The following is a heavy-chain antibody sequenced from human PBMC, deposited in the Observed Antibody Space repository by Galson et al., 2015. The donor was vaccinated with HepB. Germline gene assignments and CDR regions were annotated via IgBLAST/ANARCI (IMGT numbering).Heavy chain of an antibody. Sequence: SLRLSCAASGFTFSSHSMNWVRQAPGKGLEWVSYISSSSSTIYYADSVKGRFTISRDNAKNSLYLQMNSLRDEDTAVYYCATLSAYYYDSSPDAFDIWGQGTMVTVSS. CDR1: GFTFSSHS. CDR3: ATLSAYYYDSSPDAFDI. D-gene: IGHD3-22*01. CDR2: ISSSSSTI. V-gene: IGHV3-48*02. J-gene: IGHJ3*02.